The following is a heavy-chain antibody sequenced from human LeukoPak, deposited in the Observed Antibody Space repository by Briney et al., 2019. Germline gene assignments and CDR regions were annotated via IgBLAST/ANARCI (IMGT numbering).Heavy chain of an antibody. CDR2: IGTAGDT. CDR1: GFTFSSYD. J-gene: IGHJ2*01. CDR3: ARLGEDWYFDL. V-gene: IGHV3-13*01. Sequence: GGSLRLSCAASGFTFSSYDMHWVRQAAGKGLEWVSSIGTAGDTYYPGSVKGRFTISRQNAKNSLYLQMNSLRAGDTAVYYCARLGEDWYFDLWGRGTLVTVSS. D-gene: IGHD2-21*01.